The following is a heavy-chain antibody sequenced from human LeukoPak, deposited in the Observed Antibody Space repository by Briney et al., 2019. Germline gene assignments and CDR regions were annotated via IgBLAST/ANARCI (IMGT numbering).Heavy chain of an antibody. CDR1: GDSINNYY. CDR2: IYSSGSA. Sequence: PSETLSLTCTVSGDSINNYYWNWIRQPAGKGLEWIGRIYSSGSANYNPSLKSRVTMSLDTSKKQFYLQMNSVTAADTAIYYCARERSSGLALWGQGALVTVSS. CDR3: ARERSSGLAL. V-gene: IGHV4-4*07. J-gene: IGHJ5*02. D-gene: IGHD6-19*01.